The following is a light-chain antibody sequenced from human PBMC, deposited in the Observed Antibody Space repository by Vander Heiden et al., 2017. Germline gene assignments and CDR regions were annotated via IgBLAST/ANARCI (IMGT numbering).Light chain of an antibody. CDR3: HQYNSYSPST. V-gene: IGKV1-5*03. CDR1: QNINNW. CDR2: KAS. Sequence: DIQMTQSPSTLAESVGDRVTITRRASQNINNWLAWYQQRPGKAPKLLIYKASTLESGVASRFSGSGSGTEFTLTISSLQPDDFATYYCHQYNSYSPSTFGQGTQVEIK. J-gene: IGKJ1*01.